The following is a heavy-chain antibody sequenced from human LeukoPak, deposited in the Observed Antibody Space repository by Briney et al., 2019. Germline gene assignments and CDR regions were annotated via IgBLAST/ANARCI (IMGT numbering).Heavy chain of an antibody. CDR2: ISGSGGST. CDR3: ARDPGVSGSYFGFDL. Sequence: TGGSLRLSCAASGFTFSSYAMSWVRQAPGKGLEWVSAISGSGGSTYYADSVKGRFTISRDNSKNTLYLQMNSLRAEDTAVYYCARDPGVSGSYFGFDLWGQGTLVTVSS. D-gene: IGHD1-26*01. V-gene: IGHV3-23*01. CDR1: GFTFSSYA. J-gene: IGHJ5*02.